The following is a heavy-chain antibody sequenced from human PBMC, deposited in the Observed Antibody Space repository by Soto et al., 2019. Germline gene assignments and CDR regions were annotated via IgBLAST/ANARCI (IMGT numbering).Heavy chain of an antibody. CDR1: GYTFTTFA. CDR2: INAGNGNT. D-gene: IGHD2-21*02. CDR3: ARARGIVAVTARFDY. V-gene: IGHV1-3*01. J-gene: IGHJ4*02. Sequence: ASVKVSCKASGYTFTTFAIHWVRQAPGQRLEWMGWINAGNGNTKYSQSLQGRVTFTRDTSANTAYMEVSSLRSEDTAVYYCARARGIVAVTARFDYRGKGTLVTVSS.